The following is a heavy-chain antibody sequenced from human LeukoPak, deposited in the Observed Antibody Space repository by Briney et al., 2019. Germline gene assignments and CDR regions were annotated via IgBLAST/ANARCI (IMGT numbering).Heavy chain of an antibody. D-gene: IGHD2-15*01. V-gene: IGHV3-30*02. J-gene: IGHJ3*02. CDR3: AKNRGNYCTSGGCYSYAFDI. CDR2: IRYDGSNK. CDR1: GFTFSSYA. Sequence: GGSLRLSCAASGFTFSSYAMHWVRQAPGKGLEWVSFIRYDGSNKYYAESVKGRFTISRDNSKNTLYLQMNSLRAEDTAVYFCAKNRGNYCTSGGCYSYAFDIWGQGTMVTVSS.